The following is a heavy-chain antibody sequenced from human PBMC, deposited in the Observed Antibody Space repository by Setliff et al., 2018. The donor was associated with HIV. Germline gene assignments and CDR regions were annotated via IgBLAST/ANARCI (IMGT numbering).Heavy chain of an antibody. CDR2: VNPGDSST. V-gene: IGHV5-51*04. CDR3: ARGGVVGGTPFGPNAPPYFDY. Sequence: GESLKISCRTSGYNFATYYIAWVRQMPGKGPEWMGSVNPGDSSTKYNPSLQGQVTMSADKLINTAYLQWSSLKASDTAMYYCARGGVVGGTPFGPNAPPYFDYWGQGTLVTVSS. CDR1: GYNFATYY. J-gene: IGHJ4*02. D-gene: IGHD2-15*01.